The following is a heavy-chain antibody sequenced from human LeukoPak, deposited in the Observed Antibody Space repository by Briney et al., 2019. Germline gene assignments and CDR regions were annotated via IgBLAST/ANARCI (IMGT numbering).Heavy chain of an antibody. D-gene: IGHD5-24*01. CDR2: ISTTGKTT. Sequence: GGSLRLSCAASGFTFSSYAMNWVRRAPGKGLEWVSYISTTGKTTFYADSVQGRFTISRDNAKNSLYLQMNSLRAEDTALYYCAGKSRDGYYDGRFDLWGQGTLVTVSS. CDR3: AGKSRDGYYDGRFDL. J-gene: IGHJ4*02. V-gene: IGHV3-48*03. CDR1: GFTFSSYA.